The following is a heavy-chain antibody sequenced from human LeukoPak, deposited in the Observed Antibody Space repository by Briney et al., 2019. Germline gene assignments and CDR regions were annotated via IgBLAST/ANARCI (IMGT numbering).Heavy chain of an antibody. CDR3: AGGRAYYYDSSGYSNYFDY. V-gene: IGHV3-23*01. CDR1: GFTFSSYA. D-gene: IGHD3-22*01. CDR2: ISGSGGST. Sequence: GGSLRLSCAASGFTFSSYAMSWVRQAPGKGLEWVSAISGSGGSTYYADSVKGRFTISRDNPKNTLYLQMNSLRAEDTAVYYCAGGRAYYYDSSGYSNYFDYWGQGTLVTVSS. J-gene: IGHJ4*02.